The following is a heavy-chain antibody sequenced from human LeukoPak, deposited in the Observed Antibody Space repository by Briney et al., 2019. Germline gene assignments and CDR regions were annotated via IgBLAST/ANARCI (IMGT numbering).Heavy chain of an antibody. D-gene: IGHD3-9*01. CDR1: GFTFSNHG. CDR3: TRDLMDYDVSTGLHHYYMDV. Sequence: GGSLRLSCAASGFTFSNHGMHWVRQAPGKGLEWVSGISWNSGSIGYADSVRGRFTISRDNAKNTLYLQMNTLRVEDTAVYYCTRDLMDYDVSTGLHHYYMDVWGQGTTVTVSS. J-gene: IGHJ6*02. CDR2: ISWNSGSI. V-gene: IGHV3-9*01.